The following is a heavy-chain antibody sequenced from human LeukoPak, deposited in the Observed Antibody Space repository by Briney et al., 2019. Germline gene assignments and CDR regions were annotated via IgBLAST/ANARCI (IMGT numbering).Heavy chain of an antibody. J-gene: IGHJ4*02. V-gene: IGHV3-21*01. CDR2: ISSSSSYI. CDR1: GVTFSSYS. D-gene: IGHD6-13*01. CDR3: ARVAAAGSFDY. Sequence: GGSLRLSCAASGVTFSSYSMNWVRQAPGKGLEWGSSISSSSSYIYYADSVKGRFTISRDNAKNSLYLQMNSLRAEDTAVYYCARVAAAGSFDYWGQGTLVTVSS.